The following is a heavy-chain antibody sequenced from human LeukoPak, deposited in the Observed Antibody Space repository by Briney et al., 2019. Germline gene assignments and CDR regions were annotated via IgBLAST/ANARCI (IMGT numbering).Heavy chain of an antibody. J-gene: IGHJ4*02. Sequence: GGSLRLSCAASGFTFSSYAMSWVRQAPGKGLEWVSVISGSGGSTSYADSVKGRFTISRDNSMNTLYLQMNSLRAEDTAVYYCARAEATSIDYWGQGTLVTVSS. CDR2: ISGSGGST. CDR3: ARAEATSIDY. D-gene: IGHD5-24*01. CDR1: GFTFSSYA. V-gene: IGHV3-23*01.